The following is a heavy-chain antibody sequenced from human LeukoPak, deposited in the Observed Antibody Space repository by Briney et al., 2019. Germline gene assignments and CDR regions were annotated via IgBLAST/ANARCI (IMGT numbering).Heavy chain of an antibody. CDR2: ISAYNGNT. D-gene: IGHD6-6*01. CDR3: ATARLHSFDY. CDR1: GYTFTSYG. J-gene: IGHJ4*02. V-gene: IGHV1-18*01. Sequence: ASVKVSCEASGYTFTSYGISWVRQAPGQGLEWMGWISAYNGNTNYAQKFQGRVTITADKSTSTAYMELSSLRSEDTAVYYCATARLHSFDYWGQGTLVTVSS.